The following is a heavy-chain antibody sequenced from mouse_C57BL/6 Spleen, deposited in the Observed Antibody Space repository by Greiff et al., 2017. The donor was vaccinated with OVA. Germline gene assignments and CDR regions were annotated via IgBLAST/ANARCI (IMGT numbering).Heavy chain of an antibody. CDR2: IDPSASET. D-gene: IGHD2-3*01. J-gene: IGHJ1*03. Sequence: QVQLQQPGAELVRPGSSVKLSCKASGYTFTSYWMHWVKQRPIQGLEWIGNIDPSASETHYNQKFKDKATLTVDKSSSAAYMQLSSLTSEDSAVYYCAREGGDGGYFDVWGTGTTVTVSS. CDR3: AREGGDGGYFDV. CDR1: GYTFTSYW. V-gene: IGHV1-52*01.